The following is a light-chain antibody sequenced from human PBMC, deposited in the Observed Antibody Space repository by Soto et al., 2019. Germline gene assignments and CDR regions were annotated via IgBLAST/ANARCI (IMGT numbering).Light chain of an antibody. V-gene: IGKV2-30*01. CDR1: QSLVYSDGNTY. Sequence: DVVMTQSPLSLPVTLGQPASISCRSSQSLVYSDGNTYLNWFQQRPGQSPRRLIYKVSNRDSGVPDRFSGSVSGTDFTLKVSRVEAEDVGVYYCTQGTHVPPWTFGQGPKLEIK. CDR3: TQGTHVPPWT. CDR2: KVS. J-gene: IGKJ2*02.